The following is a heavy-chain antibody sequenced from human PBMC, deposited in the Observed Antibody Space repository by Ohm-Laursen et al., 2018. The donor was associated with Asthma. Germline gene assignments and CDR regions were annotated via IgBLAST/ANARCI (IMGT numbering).Heavy chain of an antibody. CDR1: GFTFRSCA. V-gene: IGHV3-30-3*01. D-gene: IGHD3-3*01. CDR2: GGSYYDGGLK. CDR3: ARDVMEWYLPAFDF. Sequence: SLRLSCTASGFTFRSCAMHWVRQAPGKGLGWVAVGGSYYDGGLKYYADSVNGRFTVSRDDSKNTLYLQMNSLRPDDTAVYYCARDVMEWYLPAFDFWGQGTLVTVSS. J-gene: IGHJ4*02.